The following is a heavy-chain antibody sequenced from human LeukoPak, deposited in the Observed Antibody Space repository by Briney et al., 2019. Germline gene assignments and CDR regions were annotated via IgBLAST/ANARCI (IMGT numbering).Heavy chain of an antibody. CDR1: GGTFSSYA. CDR2: IIPICGTA. Sequence: ASVKVSCKASGGTFSSYAISWVRQAPGQGLEWMGGIIPICGTANYAQKFQGRVTITTDESTSTAYMELSSLRSEDTAVYYCAGTYSSSSSYYYYYMDVWGKGTTVTVSS. J-gene: IGHJ6*03. V-gene: IGHV1-69*05. CDR3: AGTYSSSSSYYYYYMDV. D-gene: IGHD6-6*01.